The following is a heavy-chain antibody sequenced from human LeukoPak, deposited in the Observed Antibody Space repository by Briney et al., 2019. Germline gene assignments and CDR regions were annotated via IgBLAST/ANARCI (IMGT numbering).Heavy chain of an antibody. J-gene: IGHJ4*02. D-gene: IGHD2-15*01. CDR1: GGSISSYY. Sequence: SETLSLTCTVSGGSISSYYWSWIRQPAGKGLKWIGRIYTSGSTNYNPSLKSRVTISVDTSKNQFSLKLSSVTAADTAVYYCARVVVAATDYWGQGTLVTVSS. CDR3: ARVVVAATDY. CDR2: IYTSGST. V-gene: IGHV4-4*07.